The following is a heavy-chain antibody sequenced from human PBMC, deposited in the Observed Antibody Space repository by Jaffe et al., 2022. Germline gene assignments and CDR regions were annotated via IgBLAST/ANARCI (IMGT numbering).Heavy chain of an antibody. D-gene: IGHD2-15*01. Sequence: QVQLVQSGAEVKKPGASVKVSCKASGYTFTSYAMHWVRQAPGQRLEWMGWINAGNGNTKYSQKFQGRVTITRDTSASTAYMELSSLRSEDTAVYYCAREYSGDYYYYYMDVWGKGTTVTVSS. J-gene: IGHJ6*03. CDR2: INAGNGNT. V-gene: IGHV1-3*01. CDR3: AREYSGDYYYYYMDV. CDR1: GYTFTSYA.